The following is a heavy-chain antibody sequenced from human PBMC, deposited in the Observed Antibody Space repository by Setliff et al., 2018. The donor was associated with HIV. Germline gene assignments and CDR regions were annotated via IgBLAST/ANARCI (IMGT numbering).Heavy chain of an antibody. CDR2: IYYSGST. Sequence: PSETLSLTCTVSGGSINSGGYYWSWIRQHPGKGLEWIGYIYYSGSTYYNPSLKSRVTISVDTSKNQFSLKLISVTAADTAVYYCAGGPGTTSIDYWAQGTLVTVSS. CDR3: AGGPGTTSIDY. V-gene: IGHV4-31*03. D-gene: IGHD1-26*01. CDR1: GGSINSGGYY. J-gene: IGHJ4*02.